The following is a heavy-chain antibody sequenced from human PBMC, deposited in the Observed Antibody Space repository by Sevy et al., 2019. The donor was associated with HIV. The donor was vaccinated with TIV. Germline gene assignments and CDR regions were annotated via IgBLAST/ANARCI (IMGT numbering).Heavy chain of an antibody. V-gene: IGHV1-46*01. D-gene: IGHD1-26*01. CDR3: ARDRDVSGNYLEYFYYAMDV. CDR2: FDPTGGSR. J-gene: IGHJ6*02. CDR1: GYTFSTYY. Sequence: ASVKVSCKTSGYTFSTYYIYWVRQAPGQGLEWIGIFDPTGGSRSYAQRFQGRLTMTGDTSTSTAYMELSSLTSEDTAVYYCARDRDVSGNYLEYFYYAMDVWGQGTMVTVSS.